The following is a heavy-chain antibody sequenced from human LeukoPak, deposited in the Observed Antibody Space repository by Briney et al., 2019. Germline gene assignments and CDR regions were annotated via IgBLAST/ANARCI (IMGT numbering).Heavy chain of an antibody. CDR1: GFTFSNYE. V-gene: IGHV3-48*03. CDR3: ARDKVTY. J-gene: IGHJ4*02. Sequence: GGSLRLSCAGSGFTFSNYEMNWVRQAPGKGLEWVSHISSSGTTIYYVDSVKGRFTVSRDNAKNSLYLQMNSLRAEDTAVYYCARDKVTYWGQGTLVTVSS. CDR2: ISSSGTTI.